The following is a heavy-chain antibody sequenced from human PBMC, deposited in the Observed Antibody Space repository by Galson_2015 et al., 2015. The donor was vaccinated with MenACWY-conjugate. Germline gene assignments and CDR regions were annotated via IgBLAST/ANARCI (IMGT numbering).Heavy chain of an antibody. J-gene: IGHJ4*02. CDR1: GYSFTDYW. CDR2: ICPGDSDT. D-gene: IGHD3-16*01. CDR3: ARQGGVVGFSPFHQ. V-gene: IGHV5-51*01. Sequence: QSGAEVTKPGESLTISCKGSGYSFTDYWIGWVRQMPGKGLEWMGIICPGDSDTKYSPSFQGQVTISADKSINTAYLQWSSLKASDTAMYYCARQGGVVGFSPFHQWGQGTLVTVSS.